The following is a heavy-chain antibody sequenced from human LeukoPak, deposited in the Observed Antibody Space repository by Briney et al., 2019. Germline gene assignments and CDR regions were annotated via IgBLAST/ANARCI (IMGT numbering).Heavy chain of an antibody. Sequence: SETLSLTCAVYGGSFSGYYWSWIRQPPGKGLEWIGEINHSGSTNYNPSLKSRVTISVDTSKNQSSLKLSSVTAADTAVYYCASLTRIAAAGPYFDYWGQGTLVTVSS. V-gene: IGHV4-34*01. CDR2: INHSGST. CDR3: ASLTRIAAAGPYFDY. J-gene: IGHJ4*02. D-gene: IGHD6-13*01. CDR1: GGSFSGYY.